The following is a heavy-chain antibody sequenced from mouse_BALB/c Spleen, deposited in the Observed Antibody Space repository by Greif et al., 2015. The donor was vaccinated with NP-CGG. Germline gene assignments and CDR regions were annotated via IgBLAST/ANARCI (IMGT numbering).Heavy chain of an antibody. CDR3: TRYGYGNYVRYFDY. V-gene: IGHV1-5*01. D-gene: IGHD2-1*01. Sequence: EVQLQQSGTVLARPGASVKMSCKASGYSFTSYWMHWVKQRPGQGLEWIGAIYPGNSDTSYNQKFKGKAKLTAVTSASTAYMELSSLTNGDSAVYYCTRYGYGNYVRYFDYWGQGTTLTVSS. J-gene: IGHJ2*01. CDR2: IYPGNSDT. CDR1: GYSFTSYW.